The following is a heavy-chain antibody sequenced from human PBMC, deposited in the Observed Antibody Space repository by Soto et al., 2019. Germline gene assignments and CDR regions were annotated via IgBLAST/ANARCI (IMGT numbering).Heavy chain of an antibody. CDR2: IDPSDSYT. Sequence: GESLKISCKGSGYSFTSYWISWVRQMPGKGLEWMGRIDPSDSYTNYSPSFQGRVTISADKSISTAYLQWSSLKASDTAMYYCASPSGPSQYYYGMDVWGQGTTVTVSS. V-gene: IGHV5-10-1*01. CDR1: GYSFTSYW. J-gene: IGHJ6*02. CDR3: ASPSGPSQYYYGMDV.